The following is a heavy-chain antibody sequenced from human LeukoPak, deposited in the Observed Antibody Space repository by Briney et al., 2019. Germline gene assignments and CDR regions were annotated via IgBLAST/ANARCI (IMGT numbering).Heavy chain of an antibody. D-gene: IGHD3-10*01. CDR3: ASLTMLRGLAWFDP. Sequence: SETLSLTCTVSGGSISSSSYYWGWIRQPPGKGLEWIGSIYYSGSSYYNPSLKSRVTISVDTSKNQFSLKLSSVTAADTAVYYCASLTMLRGLAWFDPWGQGTLVTVSS. CDR1: GGSISSSSYY. CDR2: IYYSGSS. V-gene: IGHV4-39*01. J-gene: IGHJ5*02.